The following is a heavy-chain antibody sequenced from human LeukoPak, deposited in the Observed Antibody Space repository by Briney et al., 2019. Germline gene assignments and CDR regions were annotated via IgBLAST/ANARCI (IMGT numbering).Heavy chain of an antibody. CDR1: GFTFDDYA. V-gene: IGHV3-9*01. Sequence: GGSLRLSCAASGFTFDDYAMHWVRQAPGKGLEWVSGISWNSGSIGYADSVKGRFTISRDNAKNSLYLQMNSLRAEDTALYYCAKDTARILLHWYFDLWGRGTLVTVSS. D-gene: IGHD2-21*01. CDR2: ISWNSGSI. CDR3: AKDTARILLHWYFDL. J-gene: IGHJ2*01.